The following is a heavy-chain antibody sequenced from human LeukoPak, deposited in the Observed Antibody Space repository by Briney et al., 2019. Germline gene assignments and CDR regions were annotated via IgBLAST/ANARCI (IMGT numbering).Heavy chain of an antibody. CDR3: ARAAVPASRHFQH. CDR1: GGSISNYY. D-gene: IGHD2-2*01. CDR2: IYNSGHT. Sequence: PSETLSLTCTVSGGSISNYYWSWIRQPPGKGLEWIGYIYNSGHTNYNPSLKSRVTISEDTSKNQLSLKLSSVTAADTAVYYCARAAVPASRHFQHWGQGALVTVSS. J-gene: IGHJ1*01. V-gene: IGHV4-59*01.